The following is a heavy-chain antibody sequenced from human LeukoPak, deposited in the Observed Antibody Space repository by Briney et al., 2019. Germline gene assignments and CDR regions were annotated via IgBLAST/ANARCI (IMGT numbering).Heavy chain of an antibody. CDR2: ISSSGNTR. J-gene: IGHJ4*02. CDR3: AWGGIAAFDS. Sequence: SGGSLRLSCAASGFTFSDYYMCWIRQAPGKGLEWVAYISSSGNTRYYADSVKGRFTISRDNAKNSLYLQMNSLRAEDTAVYYCAWGGIAAFDSWGQGTLVTVSS. V-gene: IGHV3-11*04. CDR1: GFTFSDYY. D-gene: IGHD2-21*01.